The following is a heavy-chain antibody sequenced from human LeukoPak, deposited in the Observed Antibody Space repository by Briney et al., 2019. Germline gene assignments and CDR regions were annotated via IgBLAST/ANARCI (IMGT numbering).Heavy chain of an antibody. Sequence: GGSLRLSCAASGFTFSSYDMHWVRHATGKGLEWVSAIGTAGDTYYPGSVKGRFTISRENAKNSLYLQMNSLRTGDTAVYYCARAVTRDDAFDIWGQGTMVTVSS. CDR1: GFTFSSYD. D-gene: IGHD4-23*01. V-gene: IGHV3-13*01. CDR3: ARAVTRDDAFDI. CDR2: IGTAGDT. J-gene: IGHJ3*02.